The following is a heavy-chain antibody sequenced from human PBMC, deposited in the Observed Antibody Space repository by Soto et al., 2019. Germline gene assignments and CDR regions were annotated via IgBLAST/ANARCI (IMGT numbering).Heavy chain of an antibody. V-gene: IGHV4-59*08. CDR2: IYYSGST. J-gene: IGHJ5*02. D-gene: IGHD3-16*02. Sequence: QVQLQESGPGLVKPSETLSLTCTVSGGSISSYYWSWIRQPPGKGLEWIGYIYYSGSTNHNPSLTGRFTISVDTSKTLFSLKLGSVTAAYTAVYYCARHDSIRRSYRHAWFDPWGQGTLVTVSS. CDR1: GGSISSYY. CDR3: ARHDSIRRSYRHAWFDP.